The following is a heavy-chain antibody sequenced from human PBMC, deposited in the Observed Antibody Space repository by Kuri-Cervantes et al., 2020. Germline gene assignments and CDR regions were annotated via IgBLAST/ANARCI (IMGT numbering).Heavy chain of an antibody. CDR3: ARDARDDAFDI. Sequence: SETLSLTCAVYGGSFSGYYWSWIRQPPGKGLEWIGYIYYSGSTNYNPSLKSRVTISVDTSKNQFSLKLSSVTAADTAVYYCARDARDDAFDIWGQGTMVTVSS. CDR1: GGSFSGYY. J-gene: IGHJ3*02. CDR2: IYYSGST. V-gene: IGHV4-59*01.